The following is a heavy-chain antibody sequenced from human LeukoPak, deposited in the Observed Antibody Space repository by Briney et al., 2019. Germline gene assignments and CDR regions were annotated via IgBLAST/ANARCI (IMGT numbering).Heavy chain of an antibody. CDR1: GFTFSSYG. D-gene: IGHD2-21*01. V-gene: IGHV3-30*02. CDR2: IRYDGSNK. Sequence: GGSLRLSCAASGFTFSSYGMHWVRQALGKGLEWVAFIRYDGSNKYYADSVKGRFTISRDNSKNTLYLQMNSLRAEDTAVYYCAKVRGAYCGGDCYPLGYMDVWGKGTTVTVSS. CDR3: AKVRGAYCGGDCYPLGYMDV. J-gene: IGHJ6*03.